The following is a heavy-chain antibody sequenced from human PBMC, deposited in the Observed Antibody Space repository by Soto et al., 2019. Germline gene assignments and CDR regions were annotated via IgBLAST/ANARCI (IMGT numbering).Heavy chain of an antibody. CDR1: GYTFTAFY. CDR3: ARGLTSVITPNWFDP. V-gene: IGHV1-2*02. Sequence: ASVKVSCKDSGYTFTAFYIHWVRQAPGQGPEWMGWINPNTGATTYAQMFQGRVTMTRDTSISTAYMELSSLKSDDTAIYYCARGLTSVITPNWFDPWGPGTQVTVSS. D-gene: IGHD3-22*01. J-gene: IGHJ5*02. CDR2: INPNTGAT.